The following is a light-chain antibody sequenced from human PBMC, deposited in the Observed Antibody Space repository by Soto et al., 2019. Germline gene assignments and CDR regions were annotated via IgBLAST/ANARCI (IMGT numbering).Light chain of an antibody. CDR3: QQYKAWPPLT. CDR1: QSVSSN. CDR2: GAS. J-gene: IGKJ4*01. V-gene: IGKV3-15*01. Sequence: EIVMTQSPATLSVSPGERATLSCRASQSVSSNLAWYQQKPGQAPRLLIYGASTRATDIPDRFSGSGSGTEFTLTISSLQSEDFAVYYCQQYKAWPPLTFGGGTKVEIK.